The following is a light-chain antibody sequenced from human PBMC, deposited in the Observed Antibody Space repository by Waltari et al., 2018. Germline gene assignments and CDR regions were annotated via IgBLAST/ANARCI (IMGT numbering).Light chain of an antibody. J-gene: IGLJ3*02. CDR3: QTGGHGTWV. V-gene: IGLV4-69*01. CDR2: VNSDGSH. CDR1: SGHSSNI. Sequence: QLVVTQSPSASASLGASVKLTCTLSSGHSSNIIAWLQQQPEKGPRYWMKVNSDGSHSRGDEIPDRFSGSSSGAERYLTISSLQAEDEADYYCQTGGHGTWVFGGETKLTVL.